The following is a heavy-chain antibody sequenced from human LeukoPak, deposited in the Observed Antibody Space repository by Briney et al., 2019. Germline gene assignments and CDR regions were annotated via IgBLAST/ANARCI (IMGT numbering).Heavy chain of an antibody. Sequence: GGSLRLSCAASGFTFSNYWMSWVRQAPGKGLEWLANINQDGSEIYYVDSVKGRFTISRDNGKNSLYLQINSLRADDTALYYCARDQGSMIVVRTTKWYFDLWGRGTLVTVSS. CDR1: GFTFSNYW. CDR2: INQDGSEI. CDR3: ARDQGSMIVVRTTKWYFDL. V-gene: IGHV3-7*01. D-gene: IGHD3-22*01. J-gene: IGHJ2*01.